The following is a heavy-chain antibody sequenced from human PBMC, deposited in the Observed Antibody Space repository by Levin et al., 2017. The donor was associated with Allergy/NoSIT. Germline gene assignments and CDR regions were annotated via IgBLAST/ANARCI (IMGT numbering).Heavy chain of an antibody. CDR1: GGSFSGYY. D-gene: IGHD2-2*01. CDR3: ARGLAYQRD. Sequence: SETLSLTCAVYGGSFSGYYWSWIRQPPGKGLEWIGEINHSGSTNYNPSLKSRVTISVDTSKNQFSLKLSSVTAADTAVYYCARGLAYQRDWGQGTLVTVSS. J-gene: IGHJ4*02. CDR2: INHSGST. V-gene: IGHV4-34*01.